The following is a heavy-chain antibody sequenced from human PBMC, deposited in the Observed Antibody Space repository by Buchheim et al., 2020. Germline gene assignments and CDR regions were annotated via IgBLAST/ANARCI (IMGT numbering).Heavy chain of an antibody. Sequence: QVQLVESGGGVVQPGRSLRLSCAASGFTFSSYGMHWVRQAPGKGLEWVAVISYDGSNKYYADSVKGRFTISRDNSKNTLYLQMNSLRAEDTAVYYCAKDRYSSSWFQVPYFDYWGQGTL. J-gene: IGHJ4*02. CDR3: AKDRYSSSWFQVPYFDY. D-gene: IGHD6-13*01. V-gene: IGHV3-30*18. CDR2: ISYDGSNK. CDR1: GFTFSSYG.